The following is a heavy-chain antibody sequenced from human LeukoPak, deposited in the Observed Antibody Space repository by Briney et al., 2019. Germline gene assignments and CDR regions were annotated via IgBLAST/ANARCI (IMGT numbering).Heavy chain of an antibody. CDR3: ARDGVVPATYNWFDP. J-gene: IGHJ5*02. V-gene: IGHV4-4*07. CDR2: IYTSGST. Sequence: SETLSLTCTVSGGSISSYYWSWIRQPAGRGLEWIGRIYTSGSTNYNPSLKSRVTMSVDTSKNQFSLKLSSVTAADTAVYYCARDGVVPATYNWFDPWGQGTLVTVSS. D-gene: IGHD2-2*01. CDR1: GGSISSYY.